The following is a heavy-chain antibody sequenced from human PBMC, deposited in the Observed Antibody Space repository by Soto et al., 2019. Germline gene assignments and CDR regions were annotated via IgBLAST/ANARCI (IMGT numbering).Heavy chain of an antibody. J-gene: IGHJ4*02. CDR2: INPNGGST. V-gene: IGHV1-46*01. Sequence: QVQLVQSGAEVKRPGASVKVSCKASGYTFTTYYMHWVRQAPGQGLEWLGIINPNGGSTTYAQKFQGRVTMTRDTSTSTVYLELSSLRSEDTAVYYCARAGHCSGGTCFHGNCDYWGQGTLVTVSA. D-gene: IGHD2-15*01. CDR1: GYTFTTYY. CDR3: ARAGHCSGGTCFHGNCDY.